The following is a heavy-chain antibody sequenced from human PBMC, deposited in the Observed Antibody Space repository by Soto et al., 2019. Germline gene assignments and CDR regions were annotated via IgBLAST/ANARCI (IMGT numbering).Heavy chain of an antibody. D-gene: IGHD2-2*01. CDR3: ARARLDTPALDY. CDR2: ISYDGSNK. V-gene: IGHV3-30-3*01. J-gene: IGHJ4*02. CDR1: GFTFSSYA. Sequence: QVQLVESGGGVVQPGRSLRLSCAASGFTFSSYAMHWVRQAPGKGLEWVAVISYDGSNKYYADSVKGRFTISRDNSKNMRYLQMNSLRAEDTAVYYCARARLDTPALDYWGQGNLVTVSS.